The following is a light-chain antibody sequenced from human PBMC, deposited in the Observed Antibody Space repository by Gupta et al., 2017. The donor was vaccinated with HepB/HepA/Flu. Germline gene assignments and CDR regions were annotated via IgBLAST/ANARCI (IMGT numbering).Light chain of an antibody. J-gene: IGLJ2*01. CDR3: SSNRSSNTLV. CDR1: NSDVGGYNY. CDR2: DVN. Sequence: QSALPQPASVSASPGRSITISCTGTNSDVGGYNYVSWYQQHPGKAPKLMIYDVNNRPAGVANRFSGSKSGNTASLTISVRKEEEDADYYCSSNRSSNTLVFGGGTKLTVL. V-gene: IGLV2-14*01.